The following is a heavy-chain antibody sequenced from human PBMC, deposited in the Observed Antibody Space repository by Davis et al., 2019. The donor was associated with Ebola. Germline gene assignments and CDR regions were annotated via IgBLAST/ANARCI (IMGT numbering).Heavy chain of an antibody. V-gene: IGHV3-23*01. Sequence: GGSLRLSCETSGFIFRNYAMTWVRQAPGKGLEWVSAISGSGGTTYYAGSVKGRFTVSRDNSKKTMYLQMNSLRAEDTAVYYCARSGLSFGVVKYHYGMDVWGKGTTVTVSS. J-gene: IGHJ6*04. D-gene: IGHD3-3*01. CDR1: GFIFRNYA. CDR2: ISGSGGTT. CDR3: ARSGLSFGVVKYHYGMDV.